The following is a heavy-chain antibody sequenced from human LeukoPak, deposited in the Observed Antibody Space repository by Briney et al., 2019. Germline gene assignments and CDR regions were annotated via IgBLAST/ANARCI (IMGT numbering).Heavy chain of an antibody. Sequence: ASVMVSCKASGYTFTSYGISWVRQAPGQGLEWMGWISAYNGNTNYAQKLQGRVTMTTDTSTSTAYMELRSLRSDDTAVYYCARARFLLPAAIVSWFDPWGQGTLVTVSS. CDR1: GYTFTSYG. CDR3: ARARFLLPAAIVSWFDP. D-gene: IGHD2-2*01. CDR2: ISAYNGNT. V-gene: IGHV1-18*01. J-gene: IGHJ5*02.